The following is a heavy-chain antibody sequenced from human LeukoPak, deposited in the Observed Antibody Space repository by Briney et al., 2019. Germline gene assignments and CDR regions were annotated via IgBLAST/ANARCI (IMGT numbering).Heavy chain of an antibody. Sequence: PSETLSLTCVVSGGSISSYYWSWIRQPPGEGLEWIGYIDTRGSTNYKSSLKSRLTISVDTSKNQFSLKLSSVTAADTAVYYCARDRTEGWFDPWGQGTLVTVSS. D-gene: IGHD1-14*01. CDR2: IDTRGST. J-gene: IGHJ5*02. CDR3: ARDRTEGWFDP. CDR1: GGSISSYY. V-gene: IGHV4-59*01.